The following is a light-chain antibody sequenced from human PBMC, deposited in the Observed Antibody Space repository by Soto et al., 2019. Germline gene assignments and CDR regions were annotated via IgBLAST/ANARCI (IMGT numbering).Light chain of an antibody. Sequence: QSVLTQPRSVSGSPGQSVTISCTGTNSDVGGYNYVSWYQQHPGKVPKLMIFDVSKRPSGVLDRFSGSKSGNTASLTISGLQAEDEADYHCCSYAGSYILIFGGGTKLTVL. CDR1: NSDVGGYNY. CDR2: DVS. CDR3: CSYAGSYILI. V-gene: IGLV2-11*01. J-gene: IGLJ2*01.